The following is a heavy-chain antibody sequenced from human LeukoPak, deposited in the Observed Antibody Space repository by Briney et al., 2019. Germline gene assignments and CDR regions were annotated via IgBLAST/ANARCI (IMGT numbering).Heavy chain of an antibody. CDR2: INPNSGVT. J-gene: IGHJ3*01. CDR1: GYTFIGYY. D-gene: IGHD6-19*01. CDR3: AITYNSGTGDAFDV. V-gene: IGHV1-2*02. Sequence: ASVKVSCKSSGYTFIGYYIHWVRQGPGQGLEWMGWINPNSGVTDSGQEFQGRVTMTRDTSINTAYIELRRLRSDDTAVYFCAITYNSGTGDAFDVWGQGTMVTVSS.